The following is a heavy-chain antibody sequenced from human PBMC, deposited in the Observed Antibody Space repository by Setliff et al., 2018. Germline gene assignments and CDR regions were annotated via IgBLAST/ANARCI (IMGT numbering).Heavy chain of an antibody. Sequence: GGSLRLSCAASGFTFSSYAMTWVRQAPGKGLEWVSGISGYGSRTYYADSVKGRSTISRDNSQNTMYPQMNSLRAEDTAVYYCAKDGGRGSGCCYYTAVWGTGTTVTVSS. CDR1: GFTFSSYA. J-gene: IGHJ6*03. V-gene: IGHV3-23*01. D-gene: IGHD2-15*01. CDR3: AKDGGRGSGCCYYTAV. CDR2: ISGYGSRT.